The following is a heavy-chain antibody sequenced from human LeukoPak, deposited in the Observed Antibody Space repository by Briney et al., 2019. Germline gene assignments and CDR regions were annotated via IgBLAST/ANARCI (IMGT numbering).Heavy chain of an antibody. V-gene: IGHV3-30*04. CDR1: GITFSTTG. Sequence: GSLRLSCAASGITFSTTGLHWVRQAPGKGLEWVAMISPDGSTTFYTDSMKGRLTISRDNSNNTLYLQMNSLRLEDTALYYCATEGEEWTNFDYWGQGTLVTVSS. D-gene: IGHD3-3*01. CDR2: ISPDGSTT. CDR3: ATEGEEWTNFDY. J-gene: IGHJ4*02.